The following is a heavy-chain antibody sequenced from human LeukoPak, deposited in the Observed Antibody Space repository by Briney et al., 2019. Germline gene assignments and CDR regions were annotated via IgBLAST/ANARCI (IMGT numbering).Heavy chain of an antibody. D-gene: IGHD3-9*01. CDR1: GFTFSSYE. CDR3: AKSALRYFDWFFDY. V-gene: IGHV3-48*03. Sequence: GGSLRLSCAASGFTFSSYEMNWVRQAPGKGLEWVSYISSSGSTIYYADSVKGRFTISRDNSKNTLYLQMNSLRAEDTAVYYCAKSALRYFDWFFDYWGQGTLVTVSS. J-gene: IGHJ4*02. CDR2: ISSSGSTI.